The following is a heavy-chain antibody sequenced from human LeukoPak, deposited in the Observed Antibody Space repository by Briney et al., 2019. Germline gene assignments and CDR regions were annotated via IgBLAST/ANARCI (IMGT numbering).Heavy chain of an antibody. CDR2: IYYSGST. Sequence: PSETLSLTCAVYGGSFSGYYWSWIRQPPGKGLEWIGYIYYSGSTNYNPSLKSRVTISVDTSKNQFSLKLSSVTAADTAVYYCARVGDGYNVQIDYWGQGTLVTVSS. D-gene: IGHD5-24*01. CDR1: GGSFSGYY. CDR3: ARVGDGYNVQIDY. V-gene: IGHV4-59*01. J-gene: IGHJ4*02.